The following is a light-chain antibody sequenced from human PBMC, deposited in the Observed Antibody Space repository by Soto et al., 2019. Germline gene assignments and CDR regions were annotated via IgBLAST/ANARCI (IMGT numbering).Light chain of an antibody. CDR2: DVT. J-gene: IGLJ1*01. V-gene: IGLV2-14*01. CDR1: SSDVGGYNY. CDR3: SSYTTISSYV. Sequence: QSALTQPASVSGSPGQSIAISCTGTSSDVGGYNYVSWYQQQPGKAPKLIIYDVTTRPPGVSDRFSGSKSGNTASLTISGLQAEDEADYYCSSYTTISSYVFGTGTKLTVL.